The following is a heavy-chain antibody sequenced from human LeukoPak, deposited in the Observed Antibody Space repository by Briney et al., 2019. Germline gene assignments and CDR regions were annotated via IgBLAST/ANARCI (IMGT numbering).Heavy chain of an antibody. CDR2: IYYSGST. D-gene: IGHD1-7*01. CDR1: GGSIRSSY. V-gene: IGHV4-59*01. CDR3: ARVPGGGTAAN. Sequence: SETLSLTCTVSGGSIRSSYWSWIRQPPGKGLEWIGYIYYSGSTNYNPSLKSRVTISVDTSKNQFSLKLRSVTAADTAVYYCARVPGGGTAANWGQGTMVTVSS. J-gene: IGHJ3*01.